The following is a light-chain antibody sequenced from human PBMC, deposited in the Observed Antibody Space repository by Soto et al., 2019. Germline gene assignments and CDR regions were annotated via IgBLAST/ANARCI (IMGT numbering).Light chain of an antibody. Sequence: SYELTQPPSVSVAPGQTARISCGGDNIGSKSVHWYQQRPGQAPVLVVYDDSGRPSGIPERLSGSNSGNTATLTISRVEAGDEADYCCQVWDSSTDHWVFGGGTKLTVL. V-gene: IGLV3-21*02. CDR2: DDS. CDR1: NIGSKS. J-gene: IGLJ3*02. CDR3: QVWDSSTDHWV.